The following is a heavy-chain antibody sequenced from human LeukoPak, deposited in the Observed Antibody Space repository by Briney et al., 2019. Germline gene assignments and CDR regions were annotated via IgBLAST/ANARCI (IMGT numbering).Heavy chain of an antibody. Sequence: ASVKVSCKASGYTFTSYDINWVRQATGQGLEWMGWMNPNSGNTGYAQKFQGRVTMIRNTSISTAYMELSSLRSEDTAVYYCARFGSEGLVFDYWGQGTLVTVSS. V-gene: IGHV1-8*01. CDR3: ARFGSEGLVFDY. CDR2: MNPNSGNT. J-gene: IGHJ4*02. D-gene: IGHD3-9*01. CDR1: GYTFTSYD.